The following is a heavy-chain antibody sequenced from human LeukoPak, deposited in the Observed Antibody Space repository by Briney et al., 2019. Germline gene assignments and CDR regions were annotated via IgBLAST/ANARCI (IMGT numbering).Heavy chain of an antibody. V-gene: IGHV1-69*13. J-gene: IGHJ5*02. D-gene: IGHD3-3*01. CDR2: IIPIFGTA. Sequence: ASVKVSCKASGGTFSSYAISWVRQAPGQGLEWMGGIIPIFGTANYAQKFQGRVTITADESTSTAYMELSSLRSEDTAVYYCARDRDTIFGVVTTNWFDPWGQGTLVTVSS. CDR1: GGTFSSYA. CDR3: ARDRDTIFGVVTTNWFDP.